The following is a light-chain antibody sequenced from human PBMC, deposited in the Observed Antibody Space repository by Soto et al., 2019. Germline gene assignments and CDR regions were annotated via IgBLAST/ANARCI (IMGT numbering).Light chain of an antibody. Sequence: EIVLTQSPGTLSLSPEERATLSCRASQSVSSSYLAWYQQKPGQAPSLLIYGASRRATGIPDRLSGSGSGTDFTLTISRLEPEDFAVYYCQQFGNSPWTFGQGTKVEIK. J-gene: IGKJ1*01. V-gene: IGKV3-20*01. CDR2: GAS. CDR3: QQFGNSPWT. CDR1: QSVSSSY.